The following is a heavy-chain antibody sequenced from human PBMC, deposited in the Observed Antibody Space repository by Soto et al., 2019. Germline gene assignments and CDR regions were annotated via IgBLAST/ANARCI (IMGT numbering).Heavy chain of an antibody. CDR3: ARDDDYDSSGYPL. CDR2: IPSDGSNK. J-gene: IGHJ4*02. D-gene: IGHD3-22*01. V-gene: IGHV3-30*03. Sequence: GGSLRLSCAASGFTFSTYGMFWVRQPPGKGLEWVAAIPSDGSNKYYADSVKGRFTISRDNSKNTLFLQMDSLRTEDTAVYYCARDDDYDSSGYPLWGQGTLVTVSS. CDR1: GFTFSTYG.